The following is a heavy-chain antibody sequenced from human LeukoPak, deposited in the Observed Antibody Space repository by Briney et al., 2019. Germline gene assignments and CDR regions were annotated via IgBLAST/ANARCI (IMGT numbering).Heavy chain of an antibody. J-gene: IGHJ6*02. Sequence: PSETLSLTCTVSGGSISSSSYYWGWTRQPPGKGLEWIGSIYYSGSTYYNPSLKSRVTISVDTSKNQFSLKLSSVTAADTAVYYCARHMRDGSGSYYMGDYYYYGMDVWGQGTTVTVSS. CDR1: GGSISSSSYY. CDR3: ARHMRDGSGSYYMGDYYYYGMDV. CDR2: IYYSGST. V-gene: IGHV4-39*01. D-gene: IGHD3-10*01.